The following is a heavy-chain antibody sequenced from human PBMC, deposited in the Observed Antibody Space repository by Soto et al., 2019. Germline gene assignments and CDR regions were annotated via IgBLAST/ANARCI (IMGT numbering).Heavy chain of an antibody. D-gene: IGHD3-22*01. CDR2: IKQDGGDQ. V-gene: IGHV3-7*03. Sequence: GSLRLSCAASGFTFSYYWMSWVRQAPGKGLEWVANIKQDGGDQYYVDSVKGRFSISRDNAKNSLYLQMNSLRAEDTAVYYCARALNYYDQPTLDYWGQGTLVTVSS. J-gene: IGHJ4*02. CDR1: GFTFSYYW. CDR3: ARALNYYDQPTLDY.